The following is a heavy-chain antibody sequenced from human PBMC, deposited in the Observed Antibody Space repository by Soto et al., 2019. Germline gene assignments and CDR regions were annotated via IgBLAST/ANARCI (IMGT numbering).Heavy chain of an antibody. CDR3: GSGQSSGSGCCPPAG. V-gene: IGHV1-18*01. J-gene: IGHJ4*02. CDR1: GYTFTSYG. D-gene: IGHD3-10*01. CDR2: ISAYNGNT. Sequence: QVQLVQSGAEVKKPGASVKVSCKASGYTFTSYGISWVRQAPGQGLEWMGWISAYNGNTNYAQKLQGRVTMTTDTSTSTADMGLRSLRADDTAVYYCGSGQSSGSGCCPPAGWGQGTLVTVPS.